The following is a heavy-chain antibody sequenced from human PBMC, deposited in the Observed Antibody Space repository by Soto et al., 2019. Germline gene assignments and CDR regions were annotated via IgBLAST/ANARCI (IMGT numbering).Heavy chain of an antibody. CDR3: ARGTTPSGYYYGMDV. D-gene: IGHD3-10*01. CDR2: IGTAGDT. CDR1: GFTFSSYD. Sequence: GGSLRLSCAASGFTFSSYDMHWVRQATGKGLEWVSAIGTAGDTYYPGSVKGRFTISRENAKNSLYLQMNSLRAGDTAVYYCARGTTPSGYYYGMDVWGQGTTVTVSS. V-gene: IGHV3-13*01. J-gene: IGHJ6*02.